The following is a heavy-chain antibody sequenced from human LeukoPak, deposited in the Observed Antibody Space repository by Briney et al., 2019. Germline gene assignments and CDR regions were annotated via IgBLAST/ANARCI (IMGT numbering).Heavy chain of an antibody. D-gene: IGHD3-9*01. CDR3: AREDYDILTGNWFDP. V-gene: IGHV1-46*01. CDR1: GYTFTSYY. CDR2: INPSGGST. Sequence: ASVKVSCKASGYTFTSYYMHWVRQAPGQGLEWMGIINPSGGSTSYAQKFQGRVTMTRDTSTSTVYMELSSQRSEETAVYYCAREDYDILTGNWFDPWGQGTLVIVSS. J-gene: IGHJ5*02.